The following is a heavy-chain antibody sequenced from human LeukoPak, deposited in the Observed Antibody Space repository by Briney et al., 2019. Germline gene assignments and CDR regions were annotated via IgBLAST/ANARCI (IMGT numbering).Heavy chain of an antibody. Sequence: SETLSLTCTVSGGSISSSSYYWGWIRQPPGKGLEWIGSIYYSGSTYYNPSLKSRVTISVDTSKNLFSLKLSSVTAADTAVYYCAMLSSSSVFRNWYFDLWGRGTLVTVSS. V-gene: IGHV4-39*01. CDR2: IYYSGST. D-gene: IGHD6-6*01. CDR1: GGSISSSSYY. J-gene: IGHJ2*01. CDR3: AMLSSSSVFRNWYFDL.